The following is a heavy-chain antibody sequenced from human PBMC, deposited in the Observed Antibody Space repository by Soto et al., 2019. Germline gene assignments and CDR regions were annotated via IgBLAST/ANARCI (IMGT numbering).Heavy chain of an antibody. D-gene: IGHD3-22*01. CDR2: INPNSGGT. CDR3: ARDGYRYYYDSSGYYLDF. Sequence: ASVKVSCKASGYTFTGYYIHWVRQAPGQGLEWMGWINPNSGGTNFQQKFQGRVTMTRAMSTNTVYMELSSLSSDDTAVYYCARDGYRYYYDSSGYYLDFWGQGTLVTAPQ. V-gene: IGHV1-2*02. J-gene: IGHJ4*02. CDR1: GYTFTGYY.